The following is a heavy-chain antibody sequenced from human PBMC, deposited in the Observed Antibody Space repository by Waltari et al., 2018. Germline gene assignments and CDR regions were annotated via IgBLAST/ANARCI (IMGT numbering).Heavy chain of an antibody. CDR1: GYTLTELS. D-gene: IGHD2-8*01. Sequence: QVQLVQSGAEVKKPGASVKVSCKVSGYTLTELSMHWVRPAPGKGLEWMGGFDPEDGETIYAQKFQGRVTMTEDTSTDTAYMELSSLRSEDTAVYYCAYCTNGVCYSGDAFDIWGQGTMVTVSS. CDR3: AYCTNGVCYSGDAFDI. CDR2: FDPEDGET. J-gene: IGHJ3*02. V-gene: IGHV1-24*01.